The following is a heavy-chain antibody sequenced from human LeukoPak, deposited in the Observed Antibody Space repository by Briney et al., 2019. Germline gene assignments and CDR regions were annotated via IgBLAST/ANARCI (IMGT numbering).Heavy chain of an antibody. CDR3: AKAASKRTDYGDYAFYYYMNV. CDR2: IHYDGSNK. D-gene: IGHD4-17*01. J-gene: IGHJ6*03. CDR1: GFTFSNYG. V-gene: IGHV3-30*02. Sequence: GGSLRLSCAASGFTFSNYGMHWVRQAPGKGLDWVAFIHYDGSNKYYADSVKGRFTISRDDSKNTLYLQMNSLRAEDTAVYYCAKAASKRTDYGDYAFYYYMNVWGKGTTVTISS.